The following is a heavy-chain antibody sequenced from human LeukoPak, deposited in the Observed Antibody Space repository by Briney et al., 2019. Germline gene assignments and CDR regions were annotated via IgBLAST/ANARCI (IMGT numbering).Heavy chain of an antibody. CDR1: GYTFTSYY. J-gene: IGHJ6*02. CDR2: INPSGGST. Sequence: GVSVKVSCKASGYTFTSYYMHWVRQAPGQGLEWMGIINPSGGSTSYAQKFQGRVTMTRNTSISTAYMELSSLRSEDTAVYYCARDGYYYYYGMDVWGQGTTVTVSS. CDR3: ARDGYYYYYGMDV. V-gene: IGHV1-46*01.